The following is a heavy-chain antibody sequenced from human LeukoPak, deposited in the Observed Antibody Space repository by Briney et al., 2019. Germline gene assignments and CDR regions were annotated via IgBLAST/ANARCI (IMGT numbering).Heavy chain of an antibody. CDR3: ARPRIAVAIFDY. Sequence: TGGSLRLSCAASRFTFSSYWMHWVRQAPGKGLVWVSRINSDGSSTSYADSVKGRFTISRDNAKNTLYLQMNSLRAEDTAVYYCARPRIAVAIFDYWGQGTLVTVSS. J-gene: IGHJ4*02. D-gene: IGHD6-19*01. CDR2: INSDGSST. CDR1: RFTFSSYW. V-gene: IGHV3-74*01.